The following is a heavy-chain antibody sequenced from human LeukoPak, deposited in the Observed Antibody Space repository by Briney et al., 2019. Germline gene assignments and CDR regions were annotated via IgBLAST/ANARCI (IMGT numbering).Heavy chain of an antibody. J-gene: IGHJ4*02. D-gene: IGHD3-9*01. Sequence: ASVKVSCKASGYTFTSYDINWVRQATGQGLEWMGWISSYNGNTNYAQKLQGRVTMTTDTSTSTAYMELRSLRSDDTAVYYCARDRYDIFQGFDYWGQGTLVTVSS. CDR2: ISSYNGNT. V-gene: IGHV1-18*01. CDR1: GYTFTSYD. CDR3: ARDRYDIFQGFDY.